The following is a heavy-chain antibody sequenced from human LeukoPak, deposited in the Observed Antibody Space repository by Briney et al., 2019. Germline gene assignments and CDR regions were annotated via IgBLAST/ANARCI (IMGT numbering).Heavy chain of an antibody. CDR2: ISWNSGTI. CDR1: GFSIDDYA. Sequence: PGRSLRLSCAASGFSIDDYAMHWVRQAPGKGLEWVSGISWNSGTIAYADSVKGRFTISRDNAKNSLYLQMNSLRAEDTALYYCAKDLSGDSSSWYYFDSWGQGTLVPVSS. V-gene: IGHV3-9*01. J-gene: IGHJ4*02. CDR3: AKDLSGDSSSWYYFDS. D-gene: IGHD6-13*01.